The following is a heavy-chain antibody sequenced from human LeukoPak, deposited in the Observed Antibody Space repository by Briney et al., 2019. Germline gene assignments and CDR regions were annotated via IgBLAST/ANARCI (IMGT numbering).Heavy chain of an antibody. Sequence: SETLSLTCTVSGVSVSSGSYCWSWIRQPPGKGLEWIGDIYYSGSIKYNPSLKSRVTMSVDTSKNQFSLKLSSVTAADTAIYYCARENPSGYYNRPIDYWGQGTLVTVSS. CDR2: IYYSGSI. CDR1: GVSVSSGSYC. J-gene: IGHJ4*02. V-gene: IGHV4-61*01. CDR3: ARENPSGYYNRPIDY. D-gene: IGHD3-22*01.